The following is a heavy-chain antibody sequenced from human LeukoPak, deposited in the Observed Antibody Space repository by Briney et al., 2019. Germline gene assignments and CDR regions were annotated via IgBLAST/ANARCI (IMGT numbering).Heavy chain of an antibody. CDR1: GGSFSGYY. D-gene: IGHD3-3*01. V-gene: IGHV4-34*01. CDR3: ARGRLISDFWSGYYELIARRDDASDI. Sequence: SETLSLTCAVYGGSFSGYYWSWIRQPPGKGLEWIGEINHSGSTNYNPSLKSRVTISVDTSKNQFSLRLSSVTAADTAVYYCARGRLISDFWSGYYELIARRDDASDIWGQGTMVTVSS. J-gene: IGHJ3*02. CDR2: INHSGST.